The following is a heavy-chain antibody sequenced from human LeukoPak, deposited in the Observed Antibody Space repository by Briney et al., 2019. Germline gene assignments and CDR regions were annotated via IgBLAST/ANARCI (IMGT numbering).Heavy chain of an antibody. Sequence: GESLKISCKGSGYSFTSYWISWVRQMPGKGLEWMGRIDPSDSYTNYSPSFQGQVTISADKSISTAYLQWSSLKASDTAMYYCARQAYCGGDCYSVNWFDPWGQGTLVTVSS. V-gene: IGHV5-10-1*04. J-gene: IGHJ5*02. CDR2: IDPSDSYT. D-gene: IGHD2-21*02. CDR1: GYSFTSYW. CDR3: ARQAYCGGDCYSVNWFDP.